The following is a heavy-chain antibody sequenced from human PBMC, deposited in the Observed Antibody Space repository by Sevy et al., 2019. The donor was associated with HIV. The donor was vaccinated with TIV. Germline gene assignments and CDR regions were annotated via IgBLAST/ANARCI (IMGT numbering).Heavy chain of an antibody. D-gene: IGHD3-10*01. CDR1: GFTFSSYA. CDR2: ISGSGGST. Sequence: GGSLRLSCAASGFTFSSYAMSWVRQAPGKGLEWDSAISGSGGSTYYADSVKSRFTISRDNSKNTLYLQMNSLRAEDTSVYYCAKDRNYYGSGSYYRYFDYWGQGTLVTVSS. CDR3: AKDRNYYGSGSYYRYFDY. V-gene: IGHV3-23*01. J-gene: IGHJ4*02.